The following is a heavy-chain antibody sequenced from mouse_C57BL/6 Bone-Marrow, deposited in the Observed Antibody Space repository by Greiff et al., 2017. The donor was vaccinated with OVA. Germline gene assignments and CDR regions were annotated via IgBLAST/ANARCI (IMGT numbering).Heavy chain of an antibody. CDR2: IDPSDSYT. CDR3: ARSGSSSSWFAY. Sequence: QVQLQQPGAELVRPGTSVKLSCKASGYTFTSYWMHWVKQRPGQGLEWIGVIDPSDSYTNYNQKFKGKATLTVDTSSSTAYMQLSSLTSEDSAVYYCARSGSSSSWFAYWGQGTLVTVSA. J-gene: IGHJ3*01. D-gene: IGHD1-1*01. V-gene: IGHV1-59*01. CDR1: GYTFTSYW.